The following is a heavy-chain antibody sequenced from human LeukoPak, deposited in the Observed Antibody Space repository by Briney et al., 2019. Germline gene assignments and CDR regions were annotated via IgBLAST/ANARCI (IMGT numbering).Heavy chain of an antibody. D-gene: IGHD2-8*01. V-gene: IGHV4-39*01. CDR2: IYYSGST. J-gene: IGHJ6*03. CDR3: ARPAGYCTNGVCSHYYYYYMDV. Sequence: TSETLSLTCTVSGGSISSSSYCWGWIRQPPGKGLEWIGSIYYSGSTYYNPSLKSRVTISVDTSKNQFSLNLSSVTAADTAVYYCARPAGYCTNGVCSHYYYYYMDVWGKGTTVTVSS. CDR1: GGSISSSSYC.